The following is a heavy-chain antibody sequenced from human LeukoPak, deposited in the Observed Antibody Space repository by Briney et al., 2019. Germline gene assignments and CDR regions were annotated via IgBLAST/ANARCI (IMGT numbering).Heavy chain of an antibody. V-gene: IGHV4-39*01. J-gene: IGHJ4*02. CDR2: IYYSGST. CDR3: ARFDGSGFGY. D-gene: IGHD3-10*01. CDR1: GGSISSSSYY. Sequence: QTSETLSLTCTVSGGSISSSSYYWGWIRQPPGKGLEWIGSIYYSGSTYYNPFLKSRVTISVDTSKNQFSLKLSSVTAADTAVYYCARFDGSGFGYWGQGTLVTVSS.